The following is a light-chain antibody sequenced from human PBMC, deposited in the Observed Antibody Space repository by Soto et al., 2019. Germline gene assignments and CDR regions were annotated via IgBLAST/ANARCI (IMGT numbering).Light chain of an antibody. J-gene: IGKJ1*01. V-gene: IGKV3D-20*02. Sequence: EIVLTQSPATLSLSPGERATLSCRASQSVSSSYLAWYQQKPGQAPRLLIYDASSRATGIPARFSGSGSGTDFTLTISSLEPEDFALYYCQQRSNWPPTFGQGTKVDIK. CDR2: DAS. CDR3: QQRSNWPPT. CDR1: QSVSSSY.